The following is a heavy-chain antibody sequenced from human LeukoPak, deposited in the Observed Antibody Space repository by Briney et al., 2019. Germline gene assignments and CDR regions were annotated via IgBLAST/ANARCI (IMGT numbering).Heavy chain of an antibody. V-gene: IGHV4-34*01. CDR3: ARDSMVRGVTRTIDY. CDR1: GGSFSGYY. J-gene: IGHJ4*02. D-gene: IGHD3-10*01. CDR2: INHSGST. Sequence: SGTLSLTCAVYGGSFSGYYWSCIRQPPGKGLEWIGEINHSGSTNYNPSLKSRVTISVDTSKNQFSLKLRSVTAADTAVYYCARDSMVRGVTRTIDYWGQGTLVTVSS.